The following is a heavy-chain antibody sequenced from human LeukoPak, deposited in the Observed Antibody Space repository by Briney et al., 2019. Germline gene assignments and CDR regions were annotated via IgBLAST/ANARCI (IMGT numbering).Heavy chain of an antibody. D-gene: IGHD3-22*01. Sequence: GGSLRLSCAASGFTFSSYSMNWVRQAPGKGLEWVSSISSSSSYIYYADSVKGRFTISRDNAKNSLYLQMNSLRAEDTAVYYCARDFYESYYYDTPAGDYWGQGTLVTVSS. CDR1: GFTFSSYS. CDR3: ARDFYESYYYDTPAGDY. CDR2: ISSSSSYI. J-gene: IGHJ4*02. V-gene: IGHV3-21*01.